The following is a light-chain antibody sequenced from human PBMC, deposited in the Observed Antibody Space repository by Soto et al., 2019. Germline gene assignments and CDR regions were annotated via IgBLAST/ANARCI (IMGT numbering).Light chain of an antibody. CDR3: QQYGTSEII. Sequence: EIVMTQSPATLSVSPGERATLSCRASQSLTNSFIAWYQQKPGPAPRLLIYDTSSRASGIPDRFSGSGSGTDFTLTISRLEPEDFAVFYCQQYGTSEIIFGQGTRLEIK. CDR2: DTS. CDR1: QSLTNSF. J-gene: IGKJ5*01. V-gene: IGKV3-20*01.